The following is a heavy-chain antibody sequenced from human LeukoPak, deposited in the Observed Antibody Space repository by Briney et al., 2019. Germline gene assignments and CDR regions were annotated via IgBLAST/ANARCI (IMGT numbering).Heavy chain of an antibody. CDR3: AKDCCGYSYGSNFDY. V-gene: IGHV3-30*02. CDR1: GFTFSSYG. CDR2: IRYDGSNK. J-gene: IGHJ4*02. D-gene: IGHD5-18*01. Sequence: PGGSLRLSCAASGFTFSSYGIHWVRQAPGKGLEWVAFIRYDGSNKYYADSVKGRFTISRDNSKNTLYLQMNSLRAEDTAVYYCAKDCCGYSYGSNFDYWGQGTLVTVSS.